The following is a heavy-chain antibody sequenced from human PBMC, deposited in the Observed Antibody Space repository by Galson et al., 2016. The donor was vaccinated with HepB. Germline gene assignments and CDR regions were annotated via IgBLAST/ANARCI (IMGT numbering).Heavy chain of an antibody. J-gene: IGHJ5*02. Sequence: TLSLTCTVSGGSISSGGYSWSWIRQPPGKGLEWIGYIYDSGSTYYNPSLKSRVTISVDTSKNQFSLKLSSVTAADTAVYYCARDLEGGLQWFESYRGGWFDPWGQGTLATVSS. V-gene: IGHV4-30-2*05. CDR2: IYDSGST. CDR3: ARDLEGGLQWFESYRGGWFDP. D-gene: IGHD3-10*01. CDR1: GGSISSGGYS.